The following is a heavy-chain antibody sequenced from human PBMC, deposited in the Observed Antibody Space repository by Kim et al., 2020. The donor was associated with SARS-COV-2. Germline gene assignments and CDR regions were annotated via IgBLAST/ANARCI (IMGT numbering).Heavy chain of an antibody. D-gene: IGHD3-10*01. Sequence: YADSVKGRFTISRDNAKNSLYLQMNSLRAEDTAVYYCARVGVRGMDAFDIWGQGTMVTVSS. J-gene: IGHJ3*02. CDR3: ARVGVRGMDAFDI. V-gene: IGHV3-21*01.